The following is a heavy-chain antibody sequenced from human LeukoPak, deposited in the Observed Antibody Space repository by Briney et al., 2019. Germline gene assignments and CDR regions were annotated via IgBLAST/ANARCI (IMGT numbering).Heavy chain of an antibody. D-gene: IGHD2-2*01. CDR3: ARGCSSTSCYATDYYGMDV. CDR1: GFTFSSYS. CDR2: ISSSSSYI. V-gene: IGHV3-21*01. Sequence: PGGSLRPSCAASGFTFSSYSMNWVRQAPGKGLEWVSSISSSSSYIYYADSVKGRFTISRDNAKNSLYLQMNSLRAEDTAAYYCARGCSSTSCYATDYYGMDVWGQGTTVTVSS. J-gene: IGHJ6*02.